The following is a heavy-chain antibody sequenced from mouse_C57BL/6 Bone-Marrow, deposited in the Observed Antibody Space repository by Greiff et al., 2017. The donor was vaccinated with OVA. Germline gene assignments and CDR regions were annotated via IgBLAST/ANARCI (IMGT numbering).Heavy chain of an antibody. CDR2: IYPGSGNT. Sequence: VQLQQSGAELVRPGASVKLSCKASGYTFTDYYINWVKQRPGQGLEWIARIYPGSGNTYYNEKFKGKATLTAEKSSSTAYMQLSSLTSEDSAVYFCARVNGSPWYFDVWGTGTTVTVSS. J-gene: IGHJ1*03. V-gene: IGHV1-76*01. CDR1: GYTFTDYY. D-gene: IGHD1-1*01. CDR3: ARVNGSPWYFDV.